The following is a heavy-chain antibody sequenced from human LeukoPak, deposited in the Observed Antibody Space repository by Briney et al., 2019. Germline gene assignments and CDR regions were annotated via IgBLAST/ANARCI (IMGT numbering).Heavy chain of an antibody. CDR2: ITYDGSNK. CDR1: GFTFSSYG. J-gene: IGHJ4*02. V-gene: IGHV3-30*18. D-gene: IGHD6-19*01. Sequence: PGRSLRLSCAASGFTFSSYGMHWVRQAPGKGLEWVADITYDGSNKYYADSVKGRFTISRDNSKNTLYLQMNSLRAEDTAVYYCAKGVGYSSGWYTNWGQGTLVAVSS. CDR3: AKGVGYSSGWYTN.